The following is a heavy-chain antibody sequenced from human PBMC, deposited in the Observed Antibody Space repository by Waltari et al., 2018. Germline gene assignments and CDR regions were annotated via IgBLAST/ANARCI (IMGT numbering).Heavy chain of an antibody. CDR2: INHSGST. Sequence: QVQLQQWGAGLLKPSETLSLTCAVYGGSFSGYYWSWIRQPPGKGLEWIGEINHSGSTNYNPSRKSRVTISVDTSRNQFSLKLSSVTAADTAVYYCAGEQQLADYWGQGTLVTVSS. CDR1: GGSFSGYY. V-gene: IGHV4-34*01. J-gene: IGHJ4*02. D-gene: IGHD6-13*01. CDR3: AGEQQLADY.